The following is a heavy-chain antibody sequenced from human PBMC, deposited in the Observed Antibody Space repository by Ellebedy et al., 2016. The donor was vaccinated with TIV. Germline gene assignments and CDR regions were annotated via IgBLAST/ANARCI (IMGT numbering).Heavy chain of an antibody. CDR1: GDSISSSVYY. CDR3: ARRSTDFAFDS. J-gene: IGHJ4*02. CDR2: ISANGGTT. D-gene: IGHD3/OR15-3a*01. V-gene: IGHV3-23*01. Sequence: PGGSLRLSCTVSGDSISSSVYYWGWIRQPPGKGLEWVSIISANGGTTYYADSVKGRFTISRDNSKNTLFLQMSSLRAEDTAVYFCARRSTDFAFDSWGQGTLVTVSS.